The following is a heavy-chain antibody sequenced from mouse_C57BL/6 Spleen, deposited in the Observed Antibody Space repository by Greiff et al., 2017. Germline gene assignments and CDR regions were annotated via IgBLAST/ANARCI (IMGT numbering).Heavy chain of an antibody. V-gene: IGHV3-6*01. CDR2: ISYDGSN. D-gene: IGHD1-1*01. J-gene: IGHJ1*03. CDR3: SRERANVVERYWYFDV. Sequence: DVQLQESGPGLVKPSPSLSLTCSVTGYSITSGYYWNWIRQFPGNKLEWMGYISYDGSNNYNPSLKNLISITLDTSKNQFFLKLNSVTTEDTATYYCSRERANVVERYWYFDVWGTGTTVTVSS. CDR1: GYSITSGYY.